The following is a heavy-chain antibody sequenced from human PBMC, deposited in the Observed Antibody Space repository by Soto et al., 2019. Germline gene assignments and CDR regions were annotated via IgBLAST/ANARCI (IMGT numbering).Heavy chain of an antibody. CDR2: ISSGSRTI. CDR3: ARGRGDYYYYAMDV. Sequence: PGGSLSLSCAASGFTFSTYSMNWVRQAPGKGLEWISYISSGSRTIYYADSVKGRFTISRDDAKNSLYLQVNSLRDGDTAVYYCARGRGDYYYYAMDVWGQGTTVTVSS. J-gene: IGHJ6*02. V-gene: IGHV3-48*02. CDR1: GFTFSTYS.